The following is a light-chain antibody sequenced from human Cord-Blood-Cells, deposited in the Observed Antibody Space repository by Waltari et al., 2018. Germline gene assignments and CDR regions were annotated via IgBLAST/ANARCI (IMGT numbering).Light chain of an antibody. CDR1: QSVLYSSNNKNY. J-gene: IGKJ2*01. CDR2: RAS. CDR3: QQYYSTPYT. Sequence: DIQMTQSPDSLAVSLGERPTINCKSSQSVLYSSNNKNYLAWYQQKPGQPPKLLIYRASTRESGVPDRFSGSGSGTDFTLTISSLQAEDVAVYYCQQYYSTPYTFGQGTKLEIK. V-gene: IGKV4-1*01.